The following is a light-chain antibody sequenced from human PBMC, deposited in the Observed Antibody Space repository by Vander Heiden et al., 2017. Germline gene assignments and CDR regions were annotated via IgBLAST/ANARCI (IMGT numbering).Light chain of an antibody. V-gene: IGLV2-23*01. CDR1: SSDVGSYNL. Sequence: QSALTQPASVSGSPGQSITISCTGTSSDVGSYNLVSWYQQRPGKAPKLVIYEGSKRPSGVSNRFSGSKSGNTASLTISGLQAEDEADYYCCSYAGSSTYVVFGGGTKLTVL. J-gene: IGLJ2*01. CDR2: EGS. CDR3: CSYAGSSTYVV.